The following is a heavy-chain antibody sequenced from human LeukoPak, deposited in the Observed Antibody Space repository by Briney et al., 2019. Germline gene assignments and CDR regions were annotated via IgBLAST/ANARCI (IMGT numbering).Heavy chain of an antibody. CDR1: GDFISSISYY. J-gene: IGHJ1*01. CDR3: ARRRYYDSTGYFE. CDR2: IYYTGNT. Sequence: SETLSLTCTVSGDFISSISYYWGCVRPPPGKGLEWIVDIYYTGNTYYNPSLKIRVFISIDTSKNDFSLNLDFVTAADTAVYYCARRRYYDSTGYFEWGRGSLVTVSS. D-gene: IGHD3-22*01. V-gene: IGHV4-39*02.